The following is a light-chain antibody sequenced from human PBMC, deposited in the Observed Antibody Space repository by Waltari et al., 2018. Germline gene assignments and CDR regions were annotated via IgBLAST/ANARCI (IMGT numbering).Light chain of an antibody. CDR2: GAS. CDR1: LSILHSSENKNY. CDR3: QQYYSTPFT. V-gene: IGKV4-1*01. Sequence: DIVMTQSPDSLSVSLGERATINCKSSLSILHSSENKNYLGWYQQKSGQSPKLLIYGASTRESGVPDRFSGSGSGTDFTLTISSLQAEDVAVYYCQQYYSTPFTFGPWTKVDIK. J-gene: IGKJ3*01.